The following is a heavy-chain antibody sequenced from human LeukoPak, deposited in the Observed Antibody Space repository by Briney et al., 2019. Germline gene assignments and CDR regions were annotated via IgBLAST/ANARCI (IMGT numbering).Heavy chain of an antibody. CDR2: IYTSGST. V-gene: IGHV4-4*07. CDR1: GGSISSYY. Sequence: SETLSLTCTVSGGSISSYYWSWIRQPAGKGLEWIGRIYTSGSTNYNPSLKSRVTMSVDTSKNQFSLKLSSVTAADTAVYYCARDFQGLGPDYDFWSGYYAYYYYMDVWGKGTTVTVSS. J-gene: IGHJ6*03. CDR3: ARDFQGLGPDYDFWSGYYAYYYYMDV. D-gene: IGHD3-3*01.